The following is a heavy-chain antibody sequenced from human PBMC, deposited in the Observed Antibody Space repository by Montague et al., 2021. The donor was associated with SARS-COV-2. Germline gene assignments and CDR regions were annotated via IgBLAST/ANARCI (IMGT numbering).Heavy chain of an antibody. CDR1: GGSVSSSSYY. V-gene: IGHV4-39*01. CDR2: IYYSGST. D-gene: IGHD3-16*02. Sequence: SETLSLTCTVSGGSVSSSSYYWGWIRQPPGKGLEWIGSIYYSGSTNYNPSLKSRVTISVDTSKNQFSLRLPSVTAADTAVYYCARYRTYWDEVWGTYRYSPDSWGQGTLVTVSS. CDR3: ARYRTYWDEVWGTYRYSPDS. J-gene: IGHJ4*02.